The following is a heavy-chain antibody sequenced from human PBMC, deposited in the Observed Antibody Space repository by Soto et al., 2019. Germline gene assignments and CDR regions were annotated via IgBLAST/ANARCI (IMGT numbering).Heavy chain of an antibody. CDR3: AKEGWLRYHYYYGMDV. Sequence: PGWSLRPSCAASGFTFSSYAMSWFRQAPGKGLEWVSAISGIGGSTNYADSVKARFTISRDKSKNTLYLQITSLRAEDTAVYYCAKEGWLRYHYYYGMDVWGQGTTVTVSS. V-gene: IGHV3-23*01. J-gene: IGHJ6*02. CDR1: GFTFSSYA. D-gene: IGHD5-12*01. CDR2: ISGIGGST.